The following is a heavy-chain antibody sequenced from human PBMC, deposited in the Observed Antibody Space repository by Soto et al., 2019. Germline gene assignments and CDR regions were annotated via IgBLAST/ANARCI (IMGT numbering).Heavy chain of an antibody. V-gene: IGHV3-30*18. CDR3: AKETSVSFFAYYYYGMDV. CDR1: GCSFSSYG. CDR2: ISYDGSNK. Sequence: LRLSCAASGCSFSSYGMHWVRQAPGKGLEWVAVISYDGSNKYYADSVQSRFTISRDNSKNTLNLQMNSLRVEDTAVYFCAKETSVSFFAYYYYGMDVWGKGTTVTVSS. J-gene: IGHJ6*04. D-gene: IGHD4-4*01.